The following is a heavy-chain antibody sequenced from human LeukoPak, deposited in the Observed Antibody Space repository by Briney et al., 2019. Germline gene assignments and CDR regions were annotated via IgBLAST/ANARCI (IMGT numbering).Heavy chain of an antibody. CDR2: MNPNSGNT. D-gene: IGHD2-15*01. J-gene: IGHJ6*02. CDR3: VAQSADYYYYGMDV. V-gene: IGHV1-8*01. Sequence: GASVKVSCKASGYTFTSYDINWVRQATGQGLEWMGWMNPNSGNTGYAQKFQGRVTMTRNTSISTAYMELSSLRSEDTAVYYCVAQSADYYYYGMDVWGQGTTVTVSS. CDR1: GYTFTSYD.